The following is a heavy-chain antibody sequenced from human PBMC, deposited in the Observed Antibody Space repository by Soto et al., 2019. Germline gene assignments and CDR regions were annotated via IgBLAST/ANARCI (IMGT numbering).Heavy chain of an antibody. CDR2: IDPSDSYT. CDR1: GYSFTSYW. Sequence: GESLKISCKGSGYSFTSYWISWVRQMPGKGLEWMGRIDPSDSYTNYSPSFQGHVTISADKSISTAYLQWSSLKASDTAMYYCARHSYGDSGSYLESCMDVWGQGTTVTVSS. D-gene: IGHD1-26*01. V-gene: IGHV5-10-1*01. J-gene: IGHJ6*02. CDR3: ARHSYGDSGSYLESCMDV.